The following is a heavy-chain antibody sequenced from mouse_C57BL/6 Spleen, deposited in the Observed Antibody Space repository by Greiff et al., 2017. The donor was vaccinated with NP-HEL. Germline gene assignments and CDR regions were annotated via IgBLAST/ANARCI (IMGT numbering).Heavy chain of an antibody. J-gene: IGHJ3*01. V-gene: IGHV5-16*01. D-gene: IGHD2-5*01. CDR3: ARDADYSNYGFAY. CDR2: INYDGSST. CDR1: GFTFSDYY. Sequence: VQLKESEGGLVQPGSSMKLSCTASGFTFSDYYMAWVRQVPEKGLEWVANINYDGSSTYYLDSLKSRFIISRDNAKNILYLQMSSLKSEDTATYYCARDADYSNYGFAYWGQGTLVTVSA.